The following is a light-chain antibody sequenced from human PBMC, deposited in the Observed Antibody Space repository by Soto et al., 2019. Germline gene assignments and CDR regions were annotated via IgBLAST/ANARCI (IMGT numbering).Light chain of an antibody. CDR2: EVS. CDR1: SSDIGAYRY. V-gene: IGLV2-8*01. J-gene: IGLJ2*01. Sequence: QSVLTQPPSASGSPGQSVTISCTGTSSDIGAYRYVSWYQQHPGKAPKLMIYEVSERPSGVPDRFSGSKSGNTASLTVSGXXXXXEADYYCSSHAGSDDVIFGGGTKLTVL. CDR3: SSHAGSDDVI.